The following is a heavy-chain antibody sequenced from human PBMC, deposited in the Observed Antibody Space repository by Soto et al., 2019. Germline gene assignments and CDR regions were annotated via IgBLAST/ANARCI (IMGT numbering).Heavy chain of an antibody. D-gene: IGHD6-6*01. CDR3: ASPSAIAARPEAHHAVDMDV. CDR2: IDPSDSYT. Sequence: GESLKISCKGSGYNFTSYLISWVRQMPGKGLEWMGRIDPSDSYTNYSPSFQGHVTISADKSISTAYLQWSSLKASDTAMYYCASPSAIAARPEAHHAVDMDVWGQGTTVTVSS. J-gene: IGHJ6*02. V-gene: IGHV5-10-1*01. CDR1: GYNFTSYL.